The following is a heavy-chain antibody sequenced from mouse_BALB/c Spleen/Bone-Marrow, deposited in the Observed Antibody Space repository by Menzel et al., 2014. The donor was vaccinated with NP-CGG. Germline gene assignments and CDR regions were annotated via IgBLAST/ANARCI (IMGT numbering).Heavy chain of an antibody. Sequence: VQLEESGAELVRPGVSVKLSCKASGYTFTSYWMHWIKQRPEQGLEWIGEINPTNGSTNYNEEFKTEATLTVDKSSSTAYMQLSSLTSGDSAVYYCASRAWYFDVWGAGTTVTVSS. CDR1: GYTFTSYW. D-gene: IGHD3-3*01. CDR3: ASRAWYFDV. CDR2: INPTNGST. J-gene: IGHJ1*01. V-gene: IGHV1S81*02.